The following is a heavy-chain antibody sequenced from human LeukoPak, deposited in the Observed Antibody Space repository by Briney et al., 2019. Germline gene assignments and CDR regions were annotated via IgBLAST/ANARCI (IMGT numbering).Heavy chain of an antibody. CDR1: GFTFRDYA. J-gene: IGHJ1*01. Sequence: GGSLRLSCEVSGFTFRDYAMHWVRQAPGKGLEWVAVIYFDGSEAYYADSVKGRFTISRDNSKNMLYLQMGSLRDEDMSVYYCARDEAGYSSEWGQGTLVTVSS. D-gene: IGHD6-19*01. CDR3: ARDEAGYSSE. CDR2: IYFDGSEA. V-gene: IGHV3-30*03.